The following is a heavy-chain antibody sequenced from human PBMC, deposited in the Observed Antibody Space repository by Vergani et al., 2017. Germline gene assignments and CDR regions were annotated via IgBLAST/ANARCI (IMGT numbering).Heavy chain of an antibody. CDR1: GFTFSSYG. J-gene: IGHJ3*02. Sequence: QVQLVESGGGVVQPGRSLRLSCAASGFTFSSYGMHWVRQAPGKGLEWVAIMSYDGSNKYYADSVKGRFTISRDNSKNTLYLQMNSLRAEDTAVYYCARGGYDFWRGPWGDDAFDIWGQGTMVTVSS. V-gene: IGHV3-30*03. CDR2: MSYDGSNK. D-gene: IGHD3-3*01. CDR3: ARGGYDFWRGPWGDDAFDI.